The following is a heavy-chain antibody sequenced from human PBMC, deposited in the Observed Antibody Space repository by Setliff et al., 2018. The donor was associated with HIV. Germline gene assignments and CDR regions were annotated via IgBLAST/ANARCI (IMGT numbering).Heavy chain of an antibody. D-gene: IGHD2-15*01. J-gene: IGHJ4*02. CDR3: AKDRDCSGGSCYSEDFDY. V-gene: IGHV3-30*02. Sequence: GGSLRLSCAASGFTFSSYGMHWVRQAPGKGLEWVTFIRSDGSNKYYADSVKGRFTISRDSSMNTLYLQMNSLRAEDTAVYYFAKDRDCSGGSCYSEDFDYWGQGTLVTVSS. CDR1: GFTFSSYG. CDR2: IRSDGSNK.